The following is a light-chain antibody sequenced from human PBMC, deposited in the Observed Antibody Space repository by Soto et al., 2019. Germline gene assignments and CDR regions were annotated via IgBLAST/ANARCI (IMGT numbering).Light chain of an antibody. CDR2: TNG. J-gene: IGLJ3*02. V-gene: IGLV1-40*01. CDR1: SSNIGGRYD. Sequence: QSVLSQPPSVSGAPGQRVTISCTGSSSNIGGRYDVHWYKHLPGKAPQLLLYTNGLRPSGVPARISGSKSATSSSLVITGLQAEDEADYYCQSYDSSLSGVVFGGGTKVTVL. CDR3: QSYDSSLSGVV.